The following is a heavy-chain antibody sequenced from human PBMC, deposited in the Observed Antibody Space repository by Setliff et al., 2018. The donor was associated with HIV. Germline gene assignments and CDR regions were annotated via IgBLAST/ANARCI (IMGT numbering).Heavy chain of an antibody. CDR2: IYTSGST. D-gene: IGHD4-17*01. CDR3: ARLHGDFYFDL. CDR1: DGSISTGSYY. J-gene: IGHJ4*02. V-gene: IGHV4-61*02. Sequence: SETLSLTCTVADGSISTGSYYWSWVRQPAGRGLEWIGRIYTSGSTNYNPSLKSRVTMSVDTSKNQFSLRLSSVTAADTAVYYCARLHGDFYFDLWGQGTLVTVSS.